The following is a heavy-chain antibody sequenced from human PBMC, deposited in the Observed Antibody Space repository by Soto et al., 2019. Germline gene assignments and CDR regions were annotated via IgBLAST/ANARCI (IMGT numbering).Heavy chain of an antibody. CDR1: GHTFTSYD. CDR3: VSGRASGSYYLLDY. V-gene: IGHV1-8*01. D-gene: IGHD3-10*01. CDR2: INPNSGNI. J-gene: IGHJ4*02. Sequence: GASVKVSCKASGHTFTSYDIDWVRQATGHGIEWMGWINPNSGNIGYAQKFQGRVTMTRDTAIRTAYMEVSRLRSDDTAVYYCVSGRASGSYYLLDYWGQGTLVTVSS.